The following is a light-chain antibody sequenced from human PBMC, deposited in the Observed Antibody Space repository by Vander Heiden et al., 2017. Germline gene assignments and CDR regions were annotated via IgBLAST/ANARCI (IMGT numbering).Light chain of an antibody. V-gene: IGKV1-5*03. Sequence: DIQMTQSPSTLSASVGDRVTITCRASQTISSWLAWYQQKPGKAPKLLIYKASSLESGVPSRFSGSGYGTEFTLTISSRQPDDFASYYCQQYNSYSPYTFGQGTKLXIK. J-gene: IGKJ2*01. CDR3: QQYNSYSPYT. CDR2: KAS. CDR1: QTISSW.